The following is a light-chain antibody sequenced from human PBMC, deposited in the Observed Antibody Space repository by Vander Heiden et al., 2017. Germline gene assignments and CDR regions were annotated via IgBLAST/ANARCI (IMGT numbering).Light chain of an antibody. CDR2: GAS. CDR3: QQYYSTPRT. J-gene: IGKJ4*01. V-gene: IGKV4-1*01. Sequence: DIVMTQSPDSLAVSLGERATIHCQSSQSVLYSSNNKNYLAWYQKKPGQPPKLLIYGASTRESGVPDRFSGSGSGTDFTLTISSLQAEDVAVYYCQQYYSTPRTFGGGTKVEIK. CDR1: QSVLYSSNNKNY.